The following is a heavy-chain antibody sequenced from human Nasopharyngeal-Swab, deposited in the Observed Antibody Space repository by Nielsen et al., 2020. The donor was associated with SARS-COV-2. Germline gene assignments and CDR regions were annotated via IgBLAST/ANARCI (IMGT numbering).Heavy chain of an antibody. J-gene: IGHJ6*02. CDR1: GVTFSTSG. V-gene: IGHV1-69*10. CDR2: IIPLPSLT. CDR3: ARDRDYYGSGTYKGMDV. D-gene: IGHD3-10*01. Sequence: SVKVSCNTSGVTFSTSGFSWVRQAPGEGLEWMGRIIPLPSLTHYAQKFQGRVTIIADKSTSTAYMELSSLRSEDTAIYYCARDRDYYGSGTYKGMDVWGQGTTVTVSS.